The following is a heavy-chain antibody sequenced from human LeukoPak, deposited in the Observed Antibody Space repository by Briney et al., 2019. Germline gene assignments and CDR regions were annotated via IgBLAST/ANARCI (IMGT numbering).Heavy chain of an antibody. CDR3: ARDAPYGSGSWIPGLGAFDI. V-gene: IGHV4-4*07. J-gene: IGHJ3*02. CDR2: IYTSGST. Sequence: SETLSLTCTVSGGSISSYYWSWIRQPAGKGLECIGRIYTSGSTNYNPSLKSRVTMSVDTSKNQFSLKLSSVTAADTAVYYCARDAPYGSGSWIPGLGAFDIWGQGTMVTVSS. CDR1: GGSISSYY. D-gene: IGHD3-10*01.